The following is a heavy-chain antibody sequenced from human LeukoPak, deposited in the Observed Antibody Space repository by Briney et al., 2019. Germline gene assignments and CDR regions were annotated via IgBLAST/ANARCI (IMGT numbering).Heavy chain of an antibody. CDR1: GFTFSSYW. CDR2: IKQDGSEK. V-gene: IGHV3-7*01. J-gene: IGHJ4*02. Sequence: PGGSLRLSCAASGFTFSSYWMSWVRQAPGKGLEWVANIKQDGSEKYYVDSVKGRFTISRDNAKNSLYPQMNSLRAEDTAVYYCARDISNYLFDYWGQGTLVTVSS. CDR3: ARDISNYLFDY. D-gene: IGHD4-11*01.